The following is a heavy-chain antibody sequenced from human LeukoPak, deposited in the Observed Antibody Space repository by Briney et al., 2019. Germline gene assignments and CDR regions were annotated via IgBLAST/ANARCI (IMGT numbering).Heavy chain of an antibody. V-gene: IGHV3-23*01. CDR2: ISDTGCRT. CDR3: GRHDSFIPY. Sequence: GGSLRLSCAASGFTFSDYAMTWVRQASGKGLEWVSSISDTGCRTYYTDSVKGRFTISRDDSKKTVYLEMSTLRAEDTAIYFCGRHDSFIPYWGQGTLVTVSS. CDR1: GFTFSDYA. J-gene: IGHJ4*02. D-gene: IGHD3-16*02.